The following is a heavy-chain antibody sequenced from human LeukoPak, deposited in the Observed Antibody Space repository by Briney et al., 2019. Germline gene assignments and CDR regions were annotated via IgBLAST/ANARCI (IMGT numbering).Heavy chain of an antibody. Sequence: NPGGSLRLSCAASGFTFSSYAMSWIRQPPGKGLEWIGEINHSGSTNYNPSLKSRVTISVDTSKNQFSLKLSSVTAADTAVYYCARLVLFWSGYYYMDVWGKGTTVTVSS. CDR1: GFTFSSYA. CDR2: INHSGST. V-gene: IGHV4-34*01. D-gene: IGHD3-3*01. J-gene: IGHJ6*03. CDR3: ARLVLFWSGYYYMDV.